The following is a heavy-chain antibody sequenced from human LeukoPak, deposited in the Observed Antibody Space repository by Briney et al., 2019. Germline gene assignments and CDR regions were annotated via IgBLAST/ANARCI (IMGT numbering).Heavy chain of an antibody. D-gene: IGHD6-13*01. CDR1: GYTFTSYA. CDR3: ARSSSSWIYYFDY. Sequence: ASVKVSCKASGYTFTSYAMNWVRQAPGQGLEWMGGIIPIFGTANYAQRFQGRVTITADESTSTAYMELSSLRSEDTAVYYCARSSSSWIYYFDYWGQGTLVTVSS. V-gene: IGHV1-69*13. CDR2: IIPIFGTA. J-gene: IGHJ4*02.